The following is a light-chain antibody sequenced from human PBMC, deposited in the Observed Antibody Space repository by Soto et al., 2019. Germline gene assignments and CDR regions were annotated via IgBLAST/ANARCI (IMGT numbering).Light chain of an antibody. CDR2: EVN. CDR1: SSDVGDYNY. V-gene: IGLV2-14*01. CDR3: GSYTISSTLNWV. Sequence: QSALTQPASVSGSPGQSITISCTGTSSDVGDYNYVSWYQHHPGKAPKVMIYEVNNRPSGVSNRFSGSKSGNTASLTISGLQAEDEADHYCGSYTISSTLNWVFGGGPKLTVL. J-gene: IGLJ3*02.